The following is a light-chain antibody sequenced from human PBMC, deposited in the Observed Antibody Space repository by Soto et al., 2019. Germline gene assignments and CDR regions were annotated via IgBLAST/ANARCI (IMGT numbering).Light chain of an antibody. CDR2: SAS. CDR3: LQHNSYPWT. CDR1: QTISSW. J-gene: IGKJ1*01. Sequence: DIQMTQSPSTLSGSVGDRVTITCRASQTISSWLAWYQQKPGKAPKLLIYSASRLQSGVPSRFSGSGSGTEFTLTISSLQPEDFATYYCLQHNSYPWTFGRGTKVDIK. V-gene: IGKV1-5*01.